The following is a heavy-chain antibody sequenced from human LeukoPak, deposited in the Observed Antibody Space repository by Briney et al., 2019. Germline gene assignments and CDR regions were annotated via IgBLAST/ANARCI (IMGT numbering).Heavy chain of an antibody. D-gene: IGHD1-26*01. J-gene: IGHJ4*02. Sequence: EASVTVSCKASGYTFTSYGISWVRQAPGQGLEWMGWISAYNGNTNYAQKLQGRVTMTTDTSTSTAYMELRSLRSDDTAVYYCASSLGEWELLDWGQGTLVTVSS. CDR2: ISAYNGNT. V-gene: IGHV1-18*01. CDR1: GYTFTSYG. CDR3: ASSLGEWELLD.